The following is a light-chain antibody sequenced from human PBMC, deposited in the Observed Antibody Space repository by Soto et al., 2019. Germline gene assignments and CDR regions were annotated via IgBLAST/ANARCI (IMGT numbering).Light chain of an antibody. J-gene: IGKJ1*01. Sequence: EIVMTQSPATLSVSPGERVTLSCRASQSVSSRLAWYQQKPGQAPRLLIYGASTRATGIPARFSGSGSGTEFTLTISSVQSEDFAVYYWQQYHHRWTFGQGTKVEIK. CDR1: QSVSSR. V-gene: IGKV3-15*01. CDR3: QQYHHRWT. CDR2: GAS.